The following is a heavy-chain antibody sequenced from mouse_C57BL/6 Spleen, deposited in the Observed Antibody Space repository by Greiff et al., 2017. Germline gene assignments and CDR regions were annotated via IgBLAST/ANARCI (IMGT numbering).Heavy chain of an antibody. D-gene: IGHD2-5*01. CDR2: INPNNGGT. CDR3: ARLYSNYLYWYFDV. J-gene: IGHJ1*03. CDR1: GYTFTDYY. Sequence: EVQLQQSGAELVKPGASVKISCKASGYTFTDYYMNWVKQSPGKSLEWIGDINPNNGGTSYNQKFKGKATLTVDKSSSTAYMELRSLTSEDSAVYYGARLYSNYLYWYFDVWGTGTTVTVSS. V-gene: IGHV1-26*01.